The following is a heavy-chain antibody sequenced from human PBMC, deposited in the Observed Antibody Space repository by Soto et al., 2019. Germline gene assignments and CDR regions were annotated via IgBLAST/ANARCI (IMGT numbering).Heavy chain of an antibody. CDR3: AKDPGYCSVTSCYWGNSYMHV. Sequence: EVQLLESGGGLVQPGGSLRLSCAASGFTFSTDAMSWVRQAPGKGLEWVSGISGSGGSTYYGDSVKGRFTISRDNSKNTLYLQLNSLRADDTVVYYCAKDPGYCSVTSCYWGNSYMHVWGKGTMVTVSS. CDR1: GFTFSTDA. D-gene: IGHD2-2*01. CDR2: ISGSGGST. V-gene: IGHV3-23*01. J-gene: IGHJ6*03.